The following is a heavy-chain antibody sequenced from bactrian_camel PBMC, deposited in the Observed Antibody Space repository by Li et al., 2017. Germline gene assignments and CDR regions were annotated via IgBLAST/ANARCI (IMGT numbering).Heavy chain of an antibody. J-gene: IGHJ4*01. V-gene: IGHV3S25*01. CDR3: AAGWGCTIATIKEGYNH. Sequence: LRLSCARTRTRYTASRYCMGWFRQAPGKAREGVAAIHTGSGGTYYADSVKGRFTFSQDNGKNTVYLQMNSLKPEDTAMYYCAAGWGCTIATIKEGYNHWGQGTQVTVS. CDR2: IHTGSGGT. CDR1: RTRYTASRYC. D-gene: IGHD4*01.